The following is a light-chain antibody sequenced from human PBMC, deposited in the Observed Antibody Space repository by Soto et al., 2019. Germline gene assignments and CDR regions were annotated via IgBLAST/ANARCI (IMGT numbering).Light chain of an antibody. CDR2: AAS. V-gene: IGKV3-20*01. CDR3: QQYGNSAPNT. J-gene: IGKJ5*01. Sequence: EMVLTQSPGTLSLSPGERATLSCRASQSVTSNYLAWYQQKPGQAPRLLVYAASSRATGIPDRFSGSGSGTDFTLTISRREPEDFAMYYCQQYGNSAPNTFGQGTRLEIE. CDR1: QSVTSNY.